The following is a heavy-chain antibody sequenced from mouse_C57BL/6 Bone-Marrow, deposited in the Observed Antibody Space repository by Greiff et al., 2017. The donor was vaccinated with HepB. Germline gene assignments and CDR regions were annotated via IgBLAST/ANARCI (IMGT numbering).Heavy chain of an antibody. CDR1: GFTFSSYA. V-gene: IGHV5-4*01. CDR3: ARDRGLLPLYAMDY. D-gene: IGHD2-3*01. J-gene: IGHJ4*01. CDR2: ISDGGSYT. Sequence: EVKLVESGGGLVKPGGSLKLSCAASGFTFSSYAMSWVRQTPEKRLEWVATISDGGSYTYYPDNVKGRFTISRDNAKNNLYLQMSHLKSEDTAMYYCARDRGLLPLYAMDYWGQGTSVTVSS.